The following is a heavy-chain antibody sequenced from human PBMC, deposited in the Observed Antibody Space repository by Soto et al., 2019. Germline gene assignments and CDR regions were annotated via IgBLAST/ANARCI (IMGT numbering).Heavy chain of an antibody. CDR3: ARGPPFH. J-gene: IGHJ4*02. V-gene: IGHV4-30-2*01. CDR1: GGSVSRGGYS. Sequence: PSQTLSLTGALSGGSVSRGGYSWSWIRQPPGKGLEWIGYIYHSGSTYYNPSLKSRVTISVDRSKNQFSLKLSSVTAADTAVYYCARGPPFHWGQGTLVTVSS. D-gene: IGHD3-16*01. CDR2: IYHSGST.